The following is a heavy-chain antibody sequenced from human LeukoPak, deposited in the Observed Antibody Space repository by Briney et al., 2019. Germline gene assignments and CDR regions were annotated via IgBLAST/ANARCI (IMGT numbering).Heavy chain of an antibody. V-gene: IGHV4-59*01. CDR1: GDSISSYY. Sequence: SETLSLTCTVAGDSISSYYWSWIRQSPGKGLEWVGQISYGGNTKYNPSLRGRVTISADTSKFSLKLTSVTAADTAVYYCARGRVYFYGSGSRYLGDAFDLWGQGTTVTVSS. CDR2: ISYGGNT. J-gene: IGHJ3*01. D-gene: IGHD3-10*01. CDR3: ARGRVYFYGSGSRYLGDAFDL.